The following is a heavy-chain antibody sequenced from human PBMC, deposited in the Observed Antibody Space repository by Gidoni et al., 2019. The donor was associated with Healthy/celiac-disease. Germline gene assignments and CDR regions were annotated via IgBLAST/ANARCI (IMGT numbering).Heavy chain of an antibody. CDR1: GGSFSGYY. Sequence: QVQLQQWGSGLLKPSETLSLTCAVYGGSFSGYYWRWIRQPPGKGLEWIGEINHSGSTNYNPSLKSRVTISVDTSKNQFSLKLSSGTAADTAVYYCARGRIAVARFFDYWGQGTLVTVSS. J-gene: IGHJ4*02. CDR2: INHSGST. D-gene: IGHD6-19*01. V-gene: IGHV4-34*01. CDR3: ARGRIAVARFFDY.